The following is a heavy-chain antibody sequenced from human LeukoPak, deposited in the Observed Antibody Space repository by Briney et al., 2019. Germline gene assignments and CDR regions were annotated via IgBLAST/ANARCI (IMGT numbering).Heavy chain of an antibody. D-gene: IGHD3-10*01. CDR1: GFTFSSYS. Sequence: GGSLRLSCAASGFTFSSYSMNWVRQAPGKGLEWVSSISSSSSYIYYADSVKGRFTISRDNAKNSLYLQMNSLRAEDTAVYYCARVVMGSTMVRGVNISYDAFDIWGQGTMVTVSS. CDR3: ARVVMGSTMVRGVNISYDAFDI. CDR2: ISSSSSYI. V-gene: IGHV3-21*01. J-gene: IGHJ3*02.